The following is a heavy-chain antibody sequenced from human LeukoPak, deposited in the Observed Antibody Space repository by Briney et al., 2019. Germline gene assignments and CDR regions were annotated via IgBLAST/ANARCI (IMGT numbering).Heavy chain of an antibody. Sequence: GGSLRLSCAASGFTFSSHAMHWIRQAPGKGLEYVSSITSNGGSTYYADSVRGRFTISGDNSRNTLYLQMGSLRTDDMAVYYCVRYSSGWYDYWGQGTLVTVSS. CDR2: ITSNGGST. CDR3: VRYSSGWYDY. J-gene: IGHJ4*02. CDR1: GFTFSSHA. V-gene: IGHV3-64*02. D-gene: IGHD6-19*01.